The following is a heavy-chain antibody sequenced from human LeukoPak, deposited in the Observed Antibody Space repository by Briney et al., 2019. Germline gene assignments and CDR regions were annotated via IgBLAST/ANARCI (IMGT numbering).Heavy chain of an antibody. CDR3: GRDIVVVPAATGMDV. D-gene: IGHD2-2*01. V-gene: IGHV3-21*01. J-gene: IGHJ6*02. Sequence: SGGSLRLSCAASGFTFSSYSMNWVRQAPGKGLEWVSSISSSSSYIYYADSVKGRFTISRDNAKNSLYLQMNSLRAEDTAVYYCGRDIVVVPAATGMDVWGQGTTVTVSS. CDR2: ISSSSSYI. CDR1: GFTFSSYS.